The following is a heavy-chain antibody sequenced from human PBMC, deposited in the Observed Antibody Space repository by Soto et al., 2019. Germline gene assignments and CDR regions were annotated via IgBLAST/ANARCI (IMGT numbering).Heavy chain of an antibody. CDR2: ISSSSSYI. J-gene: IGHJ4*02. D-gene: IGHD5-12*01. CDR1: GFTFSTYG. Sequence: GGSLRLSCAASGFTFSTYGIHWVRQAPGKGLEWVSSISSSSSYIYYADSVKGRFTISRDNAKNSLYLQMNSLRAEDTAVYYCARGWLRRGYLDYWGQGTLVTVS. CDR3: ARGWLRRGYLDY. V-gene: IGHV3-21*01.